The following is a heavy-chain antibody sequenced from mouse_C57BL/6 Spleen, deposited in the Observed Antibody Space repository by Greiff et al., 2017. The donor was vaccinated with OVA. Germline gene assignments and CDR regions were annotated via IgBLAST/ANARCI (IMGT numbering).Heavy chain of an antibody. CDR2: IWSGGST. Sequence: VQLVESGPGLVQPSQSLSITCTVSGFSLTSYGVHWVRQSPGQGLEWLGVIWSGGSTDYNAAFISRLSISKDNSKSQVFFKMNSLQADDTAIYYCARKGNWDWYFDVWGTGTTVTVSS. CDR3: ARKGNWDWYFDV. V-gene: IGHV2-2*01. D-gene: IGHD4-1*01. J-gene: IGHJ1*03. CDR1: GFSLTSYG.